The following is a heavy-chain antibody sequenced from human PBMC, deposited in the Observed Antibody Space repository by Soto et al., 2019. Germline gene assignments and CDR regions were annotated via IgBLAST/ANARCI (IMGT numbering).Heavy chain of an antibody. D-gene: IGHD2-8*02. J-gene: IGHJ4*02. CDR3: AKTITTPPSEASTGRGALIDH. CDR2: VCNEGRSE. CDR1: GFRFSAFG. V-gene: IGHV3-30*18. Sequence: QVQLVESGGGAVQPGRSLTLSCAASGFRFSAFGMHWVRQAPGKGLEWVAVVCNEGRSEHYADSVKGRFTISRDNSKNTLSLQMNGLRPDDTALYYCAKTITTPPSEASTGRGALIDHWGRGARVIVSS.